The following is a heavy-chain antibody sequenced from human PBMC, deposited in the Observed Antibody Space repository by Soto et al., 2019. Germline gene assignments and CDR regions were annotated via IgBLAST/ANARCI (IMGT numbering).Heavy chain of an antibody. CDR3: ARRRPTGYYNY. CDR1: GFPFSDYY. CDR2: IGGSSSYT. J-gene: IGHJ4*02. V-gene: IGHV3-11*05. Sequence: QVQLVESGGDLVKPGGSLRLSCAASGFPFSDYYMSWIRQAPGKGLEWVSSIGGSSSYTNNADSVKGRFTISRDNAKNSLYLQMNSLRAEDTAVYYCARRRPTGYYNYWGQVTLGTVSA. D-gene: IGHD3-9*01.